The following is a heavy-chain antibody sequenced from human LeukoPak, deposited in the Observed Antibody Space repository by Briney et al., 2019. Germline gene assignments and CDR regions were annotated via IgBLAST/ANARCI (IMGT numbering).Heavy chain of an antibody. V-gene: IGHV1-46*01. CDR2: IYPRDGST. Sequence: GASVKVSCKASGYTFTSNYIHWVRQAPGQGLEWMGMIYPRDGSTSYAQKFQGRVTVTRDTSTGTVHMELSGLRSEDTAVYYCAGDQEGFDYWGQGTLVTVSS. CDR3: AGDQEGFDY. CDR1: GYTFTSNY. J-gene: IGHJ4*02.